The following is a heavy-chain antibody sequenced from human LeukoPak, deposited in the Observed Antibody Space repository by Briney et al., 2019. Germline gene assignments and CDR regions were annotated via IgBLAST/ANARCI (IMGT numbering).Heavy chain of an antibody. D-gene: IGHD1-1*01. CDR1: GFSFTAYA. V-gene: IGHV3-23*01. Sequence: GGSLRLSCAASGFSFTAYAMSWFRQTPGKGLEWVSTISNSDDNTYYADSVKGRFTISRDNSKSTLYLQMISLTAEDTAIYYCAKATGNLGNWGQGTLVTVSS. CDR2: ISNSDDNT. J-gene: IGHJ4*02. CDR3: AKATGNLGN.